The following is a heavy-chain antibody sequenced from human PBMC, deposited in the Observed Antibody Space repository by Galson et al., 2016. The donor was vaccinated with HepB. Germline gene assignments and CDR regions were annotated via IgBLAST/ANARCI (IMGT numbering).Heavy chain of an antibody. J-gene: IGHJ3*02. V-gene: IGHV3-23*01. CDR1: GFSISIYS. CDR3: AKISLVGYNSGGGGSLDI. Sequence: SLRLSCAASGFSISIYSMNWVRQAPGKGLEWVSAIRGSGTGTSYTDSVKGRFTISRDNSKNTLYLQMNSLRAEDAAVYYCAKISLVGYNSGGGGSLDIWGRGTMVTVSS. CDR2: IRGSGTGT. D-gene: IGHD6-19*01.